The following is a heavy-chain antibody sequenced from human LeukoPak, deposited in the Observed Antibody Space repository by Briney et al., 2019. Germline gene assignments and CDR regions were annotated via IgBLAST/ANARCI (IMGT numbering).Heavy chain of an antibody. J-gene: IGHJ6*03. V-gene: IGHV4-59*12. CDR3: ARDYYYYYMDV. CDR2: IYYSGST. CDR1: GGSISSYY. Sequence: SETLSLTCTVSGGSISSYYWSWIRQPPGKGLEWIGYIYYSGSTNYNPSLKSRISISVDTSKNQFSLKLSSVTAADTAVYYCARDYYYYYMDVWGKGTTVTVSS.